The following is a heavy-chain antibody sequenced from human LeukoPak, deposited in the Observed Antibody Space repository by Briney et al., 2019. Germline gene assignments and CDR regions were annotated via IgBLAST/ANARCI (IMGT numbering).Heavy chain of an antibody. J-gene: IGHJ4*02. V-gene: IGHV3-21*01. CDR1: GFTFGSYS. CDR2: ISSSSSYI. Sequence: GGSLRLSCAASGFTFGSYSMNWVRQAPGKGLEWVSSISSSSSYIYYADSVKGRFTISRDNAKNSLYLQMNSLRAEDTAVYYCARDQVEMATIPFDYWGQGTLVTVSS. CDR3: ARDQVEMATIPFDY. D-gene: IGHD5-24*01.